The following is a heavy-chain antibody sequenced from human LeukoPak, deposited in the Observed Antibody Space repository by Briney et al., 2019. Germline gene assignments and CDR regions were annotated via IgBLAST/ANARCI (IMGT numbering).Heavy chain of an antibody. CDR2: IYTSGST. D-gene: IGHD5-12*01. CDR1: VGSISSGSYY. V-gene: IGHV4-61*02. CDR3: AREGDPGSGYNYGNWLDP. J-gene: IGHJ5*02. Sequence: SETLSLTCTVSVGSISSGSYYWSWIRQPAGKGLEWIGRIYTSGSTNYNPSLKSRVTISVDTSKNQFSLKLSSVTTADTAVYYCAREGDPGSGYNYGNWLDPWGQGTLVTVSS.